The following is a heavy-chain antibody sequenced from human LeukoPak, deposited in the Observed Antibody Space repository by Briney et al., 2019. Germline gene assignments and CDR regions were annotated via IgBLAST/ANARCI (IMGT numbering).Heavy chain of an antibody. V-gene: IGHV6-1*01. CDR2: TFYRSKWSN. Sequence: SQTPSLTCVISGDSVSSNTATWNWIRQSPSRGLEWLGRTFYRSKWSNDFSPSLKRRMSINPDTSKNQFSLHLKYVTPEDTAVYYCARGKYTSGSPFDYWGQGTLVTVSS. D-gene: IGHD5-12*01. J-gene: IGHJ4*02. CDR1: GDSVSSNTAT. CDR3: ARGKYTSGSPFDY.